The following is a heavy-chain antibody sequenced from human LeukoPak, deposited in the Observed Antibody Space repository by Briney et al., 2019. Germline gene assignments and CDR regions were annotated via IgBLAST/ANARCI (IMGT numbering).Heavy chain of an antibody. D-gene: IGHD5-18*01. CDR1: GFTFSDYA. V-gene: IGHV3-23*01. CDR2: ISGSAHKI. CDR3: AGRPTGYSSGYVY. J-gene: IGHJ4*02. Sequence: GGSLRLSCVVSGFTFSDYAMSWIRQAPEKGLDWVSVISGSAHKIRYADSVKGRFTISRDNSENTVYLQMNNLRAEDTALYYCAGRPTGYSSGYVYWGQGALVTVSS.